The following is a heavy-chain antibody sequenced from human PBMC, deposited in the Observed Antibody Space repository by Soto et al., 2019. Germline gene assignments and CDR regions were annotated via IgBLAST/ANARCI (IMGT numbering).Heavy chain of an antibody. D-gene: IGHD3-3*01. V-gene: IGHV1-18*01. CDR1: GYTFTSYG. CDR3: ARAPQNSIYDFWSGDYYYYYGMDV. Sequence: ASVKVSCKASGYTFTSYGISWVRQAPGQGLEWMGWISAYNGNTNYAQKLQGRVTMTTDTSTSTAYMELRSLRSDDTAVYYCARAPQNSIYDFWSGDYYYYYGMDVWGQGTTVTVSS. CDR2: ISAYNGNT. J-gene: IGHJ6*02.